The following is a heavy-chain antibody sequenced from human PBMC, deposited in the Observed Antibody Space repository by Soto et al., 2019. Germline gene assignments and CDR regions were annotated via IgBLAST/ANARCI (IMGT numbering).Heavy chain of an antibody. V-gene: IGHV4-59*01. CDR2: IYYSGST. D-gene: IGHD4-4*01. Sequence: PSETLSLTCTVSGGSISSYYWSWIRQPPGKGLEWIGYIYYSGSTNYNPSLKSRVNISEDTSKNQFSLKLSSVTAADTAVYYCARDVDDSNYVVGWFDPWGQGTLVTVS. CDR1: GGSISSYY. CDR3: ARDVDDSNYVVGWFDP. J-gene: IGHJ5*02.